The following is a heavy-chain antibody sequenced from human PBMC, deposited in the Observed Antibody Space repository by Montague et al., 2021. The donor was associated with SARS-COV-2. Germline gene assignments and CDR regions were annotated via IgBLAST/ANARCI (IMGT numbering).Heavy chain of an antibody. CDR2: MYYSEST. CDR1: GGSISSYY. Sequence: SETLSLTCTVSGGSISSYYWSWIRQPPGKGLDWIGYMYYSESTNYNPSLTRRVPLSVYTSTNQFSLKLSSVTAADTAVSYCARDFDYWGQGTLVTVSS. V-gene: IGHV4-59*01. J-gene: IGHJ4*02. CDR3: ARDFDY.